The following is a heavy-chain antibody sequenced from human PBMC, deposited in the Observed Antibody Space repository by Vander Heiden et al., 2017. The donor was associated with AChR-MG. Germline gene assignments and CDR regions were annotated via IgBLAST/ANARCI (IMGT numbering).Heavy chain of an antibody. Sequence: QVQLQESSTRLATPSETLAPTCTAAGGFIYSHYWSRLRQPAGKGLEWIGRIYTSGSTNDNPSLKRRVTMSVDTSKNQFSLKLSSVTAANTAVYYCARDSRYNYFDYWGQGTLVTVSS. J-gene: IGHJ4*02. CDR3: ARDSRYNYFDY. CDR2: IYTSGST. CDR1: GGFIYSHY. V-gene: IGHV4-4*07. D-gene: IGHD2-2*02.